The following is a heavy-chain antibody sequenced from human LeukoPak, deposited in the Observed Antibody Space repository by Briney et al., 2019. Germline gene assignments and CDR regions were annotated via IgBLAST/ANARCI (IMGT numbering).Heavy chain of an antibody. CDR3: AKGGIRYGYWFDH. CDR2: ISSTGNSI. J-gene: IGHJ5*02. CDR1: GFRFSDYY. V-gene: IGHV3-11*01. D-gene: IGHD3-10*01. Sequence: GGSLRLSCAATGFRFSDYYMSWIRQAPGKGLEWVAYISSTGNSIFYAVSVKGRFTISRDHAKNSLSLQLNSLRAEDTAVYYCAKGGIRYGYWFDHWGQGTLVTVSS.